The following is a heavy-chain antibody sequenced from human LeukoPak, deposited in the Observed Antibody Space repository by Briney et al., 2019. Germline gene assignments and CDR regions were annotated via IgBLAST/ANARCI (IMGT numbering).Heavy chain of an antibody. CDR3: ARIRDDGGWQLDY. J-gene: IGHJ4*02. V-gene: IGHV5-51*01. Sequence: GESLKISCKGSGYSFTIYWIAWVRQMPGKGLEWMGFIYTGDSDTRHSPSCEGPVTISVDKSISTAYLQWSSLKASDTAIYYCARIRDDGGWQLDYWGQGTLVTVSS. CDR1: GYSFTIYW. CDR2: IYTGDSDT. D-gene: IGHD6-19*01.